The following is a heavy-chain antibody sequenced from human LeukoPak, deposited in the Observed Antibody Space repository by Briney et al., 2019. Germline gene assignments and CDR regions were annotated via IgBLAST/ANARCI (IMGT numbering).Heavy chain of an antibody. CDR2: MNPNSGNT. Sequence: ASVKVSCKASGYTFTSYDINWVRQATGQGLEWMGWMNPNSGNTGYAQKFQGRVTMTRNTSISTAYMELSSLRSEDTAVYYCARRLGITIFGVVNIRRNWFDPWGQGTLVTVSS. CDR1: GYTFTSYD. V-gene: IGHV1-8*01. D-gene: IGHD3-3*01. J-gene: IGHJ5*02. CDR3: ARRLGITIFGVVNIRRNWFDP.